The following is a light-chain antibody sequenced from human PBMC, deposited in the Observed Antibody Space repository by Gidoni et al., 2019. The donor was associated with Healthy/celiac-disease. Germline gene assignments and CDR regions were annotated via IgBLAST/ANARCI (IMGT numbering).Light chain of an antibody. V-gene: IGKV1-5*03. CDR1: QSISSW. CDR3: QQYNSYSWT. CDR2: KAS. J-gene: IGKJ1*01. Sequence: DIQMTQSPSTLSASVGDRVTITCRASQSISSWLAWYQHQPGKAPKLLIYKASSLESGVPSRFSGSGSGTEFTLTISSLQTDDFATYYCQQYNSYSWTFGQGTKVEIK.